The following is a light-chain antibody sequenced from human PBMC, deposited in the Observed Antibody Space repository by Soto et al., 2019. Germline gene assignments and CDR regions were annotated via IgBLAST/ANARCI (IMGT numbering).Light chain of an antibody. J-gene: IGKJ1*01. CDR3: QQYNSYSTT. Sequence: DIQMTQSPSTLSASVGDRVTSTCRASQSISSWLAWYQQKPGKAPKLLIYKASSLESGVPSRFSGSGSGTEFTLTISSLQPDDFATYYCQQYNSYSTTFGQGTQVEIK. CDR2: KAS. CDR1: QSISSW. V-gene: IGKV1-5*03.